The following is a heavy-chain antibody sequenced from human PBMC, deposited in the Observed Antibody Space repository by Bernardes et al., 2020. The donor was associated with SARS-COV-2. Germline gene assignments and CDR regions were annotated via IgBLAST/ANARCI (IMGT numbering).Heavy chain of an antibody. J-gene: IGHJ4*02. CDR1: GYTLTALS. CDR2: FDPEDGET. Sequence: ASVKVSCMVSGYTLTALSMHWVRQAPGKGLEWMGGFDPEDGETIYAQKFQGRVTMTEDTSTDTAYMELSSLRSEDTAVYYCATGPSGFFDYWGPGTLVTVSS. V-gene: IGHV1-24*01. CDR3: ATGPSGFFDY. D-gene: IGHD3-22*01.